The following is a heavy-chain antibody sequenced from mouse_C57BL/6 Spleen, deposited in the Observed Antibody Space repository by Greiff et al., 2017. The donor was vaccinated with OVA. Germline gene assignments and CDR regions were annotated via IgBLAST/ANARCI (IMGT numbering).Heavy chain of an antibody. CDR1: GYTFTSYT. V-gene: IGHV1-4*01. Sequence: VKLQESGAELARPGASVKMSCKASGYTFTSYTMHWVKQRPGQGLEWIGYINPSSGYTKYNQKFKDKATLTADKSSSTAYMQLSSLTSEDSAVYYCAYDYDWYFDVWGTGTTATVSS. D-gene: IGHD2-4*01. J-gene: IGHJ1*03. CDR3: AYDYDWYFDV. CDR2: INPSSGYT.